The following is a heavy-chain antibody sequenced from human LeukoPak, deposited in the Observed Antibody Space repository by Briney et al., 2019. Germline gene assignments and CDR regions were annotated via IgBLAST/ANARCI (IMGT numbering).Heavy chain of an antibody. CDR3: AKDVYFVYYFDY. Sequence: PGGSLRLSCAASGFTFSSYAMSWVRQAPGKGLEWVSAISGSGGSTYYAGSVKGRFTISRDNSKNTLYLQMNSLRAEDTAVYYCAKDVYFVYYFDYWGQGTLVTVCS. V-gene: IGHV3-23*01. CDR1: GFTFSSYA. J-gene: IGHJ4*02. D-gene: IGHD5/OR15-5a*01. CDR2: ISGSGGST.